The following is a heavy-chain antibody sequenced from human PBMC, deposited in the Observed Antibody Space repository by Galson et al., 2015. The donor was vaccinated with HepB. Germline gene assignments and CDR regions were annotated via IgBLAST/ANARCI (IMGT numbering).Heavy chain of an antibody. CDR3: AREYSSGWLYYFDY. CDR1: GFTFSTYA. D-gene: IGHD6-19*01. V-gene: IGHV3-30*04. Sequence: SLRLSCAASGFTFSTYAMHWVRQAPGKGLEWVAVISYDGTNKYYADSVKGRFTISRDNSKNTLYLQMNSLRAEDTAIYYCAREYSSGWLYYFDYWGQGTLVTVSS. J-gene: IGHJ4*02. CDR2: ISYDGTNK.